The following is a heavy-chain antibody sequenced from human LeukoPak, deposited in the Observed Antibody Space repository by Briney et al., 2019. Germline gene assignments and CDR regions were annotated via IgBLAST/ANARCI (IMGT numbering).Heavy chain of an antibody. D-gene: IGHD3-22*01. V-gene: IGHV4-4*07. Sequence: SETLSLTCSVSGGSISRYYGSWIRQPAGKGLEWIGRVYNSGSTNYNPSLKSRVTISVDTSKNQFSLKLSSVTAADTAVYYCAPPPYYYEANGYSVAWGQGTLVTVSS. CDR2: VYNSGST. CDR1: GGSISRYY. J-gene: IGHJ5*02. CDR3: APPPYYYEANGYSVA.